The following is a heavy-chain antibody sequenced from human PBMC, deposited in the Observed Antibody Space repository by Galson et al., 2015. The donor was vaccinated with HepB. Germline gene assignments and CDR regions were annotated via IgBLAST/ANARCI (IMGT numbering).Heavy chain of an antibody. D-gene: IGHD2-21*01. CDR3: ARDPGGGDWHYLDY. CDR1: GFSFRSHG. V-gene: IGHV3-33*01. Sequence: SLRLSCAASGFSFRSHGFHWVRQAPGKGLEWVALIWWDGSKKFYGNSVKGRFTISRDNSVNTIYLQMNTLRAADTAVYYCARDPGGGDWHYLDYWGQGYLVSVSS. J-gene: IGHJ4*02. CDR2: IWWDGSKK.